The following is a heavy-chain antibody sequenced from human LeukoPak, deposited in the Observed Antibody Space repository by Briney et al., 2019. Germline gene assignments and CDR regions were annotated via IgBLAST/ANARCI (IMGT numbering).Heavy chain of an antibody. D-gene: IGHD3-9*01. CDR3: ARDRTIYYDILTGYPASYGMDV. V-gene: IGHV3-33*01. J-gene: IGHJ6*04. CDR1: GFTFSSYG. Sequence: GGSLRLSCAASGFTFSSYGMHWVRQAPGKGLEWVAAIWYDGSNKYYADSVKGRFTTSRDNSKNTLYLQMNSLRAEDTAVYYCARDRTIYYDILTGYPASYGMDVWGEGTTVTVSS. CDR2: IWYDGSNK.